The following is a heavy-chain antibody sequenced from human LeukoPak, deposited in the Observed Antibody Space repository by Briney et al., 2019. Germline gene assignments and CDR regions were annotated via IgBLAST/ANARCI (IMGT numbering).Heavy chain of an antibody. V-gene: IGHV1-69*02. CDR3: ARYVVVPAANQGGNWFDP. J-gene: IGHJ5*02. D-gene: IGHD2-2*01. CDR1: GGTFNSYT. Sequence: SVKVSCKASGGTFNSYTISWVRQAPGQGLEWMGRIIPILGIANYAQKFQGRVTITADKSTSTAYMELSSLRSEDTAVYYCARYVVVPAANQGGNWFDPWGQGTLVTVSS. CDR2: IIPILGIA.